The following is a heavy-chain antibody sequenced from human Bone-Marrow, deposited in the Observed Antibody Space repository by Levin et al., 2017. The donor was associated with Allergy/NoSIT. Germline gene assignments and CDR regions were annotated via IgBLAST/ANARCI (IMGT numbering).Heavy chain of an antibody. J-gene: IGHJ4*02. CDR1: GFTFSSYA. CDR2: ISGSGGST. CDR3: AKALPPLAVAGSLSYFDY. D-gene: IGHD6-19*01. Sequence: GGSLRLSCAASGFTFSSYAMSWVRQAPGKGLEWVSAISGSGGSTYYADSVKGRFTISRDNSKNTLYLQMNSLRAEDTAVYYCAKALPPLAVAGSLSYFDYWGQGTLVTVSS. V-gene: IGHV3-23*01.